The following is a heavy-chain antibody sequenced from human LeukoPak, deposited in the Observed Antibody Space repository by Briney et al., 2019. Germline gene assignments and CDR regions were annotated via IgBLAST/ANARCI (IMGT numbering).Heavy chain of an antibody. Sequence: KPGESLKISCKGSGYSFTSYWIGWVRQMPGKGLEWMGIIYPGDSDTRYSPSFQGQVTISADKSISTAYLQWSSLKASDTAMYYCARRASGYCSSTSCPGYFDYWGQGTLVTVSS. V-gene: IGHV5-51*01. CDR1: GYSFTSYW. CDR3: ARRASGYCSSTSCPGYFDY. D-gene: IGHD2-2*01. CDR2: IYPGDSDT. J-gene: IGHJ4*02.